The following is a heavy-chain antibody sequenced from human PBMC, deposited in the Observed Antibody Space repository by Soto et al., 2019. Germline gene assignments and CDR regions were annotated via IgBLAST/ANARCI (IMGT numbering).Heavy chain of an antibody. J-gene: IGHJ5*02. V-gene: IGHV4-30-4*01. Sequence: QVQLQESRPGLMKPSQTLSLTCSVSGAFISTGDYYWSWLRQRPGEGLEWIGYVHYTGSTYYSSSLAGLVVISVDSPKNQISLRLTSLTAADTAVYYCARGGMITVATAAHTWFDPWGQGTLVTVSS. D-gene: IGHD3-16*01. CDR1: GAFISTGDYY. CDR3: ARGGMITVATAAHTWFDP. CDR2: VHYTGST.